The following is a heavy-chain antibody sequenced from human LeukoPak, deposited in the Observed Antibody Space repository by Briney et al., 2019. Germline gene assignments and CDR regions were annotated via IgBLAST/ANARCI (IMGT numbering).Heavy chain of an antibody. V-gene: IGHV4-4*09. CDR3: ATNGYKYCSSTSCYTGSAMDYYYYMDV. CDR2: IYTSGST. CDR1: GGSISSYY. Sequence: SETLSLTCTVSGGSISSYYWSWIRQPPGKGLEWIGYIYTSGSTNYNPSLKSRVTISVDTSKNQFSLKLSSVTAADTAVYYCATNGYKYCSSTSCYTGSAMDYYYYMDVWGKGTTVTVSS. D-gene: IGHD2-2*02. J-gene: IGHJ6*03.